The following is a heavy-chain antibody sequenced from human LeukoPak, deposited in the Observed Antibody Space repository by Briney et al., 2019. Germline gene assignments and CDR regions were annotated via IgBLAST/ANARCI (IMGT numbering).Heavy chain of an antibody. D-gene: IGHD3-22*01. CDR3: AKDASYSYDSSGYYGGFDY. Sequence: PGGSLRLSCAASGFTFDDYAMHWVRQAPGKGLEWVSGISWNSGSIGYADSAKGRFTISRDNAKNSLYLQMNSLRAEDTALYYCAKDASYSYDSSGYYGGFDYWGQGTLVTVSS. CDR2: ISWNSGSI. J-gene: IGHJ4*02. V-gene: IGHV3-9*01. CDR1: GFTFDDYA.